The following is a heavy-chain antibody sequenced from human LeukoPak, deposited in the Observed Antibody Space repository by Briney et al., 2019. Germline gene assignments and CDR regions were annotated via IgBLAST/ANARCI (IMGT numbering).Heavy chain of an antibody. J-gene: IGHJ3*02. V-gene: IGHV3-23*01. CDR3: ASELGYCSSTSCSDAFDI. CDR2: IIGSGGSI. Sequence: GGSLRLSCAASGFTFSSYAMSWVRQAPGKGLEWVSAIIGSGGSIYYADSVKGRFTISRDNSKNTLYLQMNSLRAEDTAVYYCASELGYCSSTSCSDAFDIWGQGTMVTVSS. D-gene: IGHD2-2*01. CDR1: GFTFSSYA.